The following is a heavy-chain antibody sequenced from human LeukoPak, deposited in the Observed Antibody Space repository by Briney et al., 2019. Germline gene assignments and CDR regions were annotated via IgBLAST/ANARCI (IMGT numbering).Heavy chain of an antibody. J-gene: IGHJ4*02. Sequence: KPSETLSLTCTVSGGSISSYNWNWIRQPPGKGLEWIGYIYYSGSTNYNPSLKSRVTISVDTPRNQFSLRLSSVTAADTAVYYCARGYSSGFDFDYWGQGTLVTVSS. CDR1: GGSISSYN. CDR2: IYYSGST. D-gene: IGHD6-19*01. CDR3: ARGYSSGFDFDY. V-gene: IGHV4-59*01.